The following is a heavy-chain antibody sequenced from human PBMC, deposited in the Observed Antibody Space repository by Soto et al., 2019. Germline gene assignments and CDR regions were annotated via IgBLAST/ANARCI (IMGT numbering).Heavy chain of an antibody. Sequence: QVQLQQSGPGLVKPSQTLSLTCAISGDSVSSNSAAWNWIRQSPSRGLEWLGRTYYRSKWYNDYAVSVKSRITINPDTSKNQFSLQLNSVTPEDTAVYYCAREGTAARPGYYYGMDVWGQGTTVTVSS. J-gene: IGHJ6*02. CDR2: TYYRSKWYN. V-gene: IGHV6-1*01. CDR1: GDSVSSNSAA. CDR3: AREGTAARPGYYYGMDV. D-gene: IGHD6-6*01.